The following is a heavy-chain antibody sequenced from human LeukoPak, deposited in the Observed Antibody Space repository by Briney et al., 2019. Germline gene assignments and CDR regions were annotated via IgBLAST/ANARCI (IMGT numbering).Heavy chain of an antibody. CDR2: ISAYNGNT. V-gene: IGHV1-18*01. Sequence: ASVKVSCKASGYTFTSYGISWVRQAPGQGLEWMGWISAYNGNTNYAQKLQGRVTMTTDTSTSTAYMELRSLRSDDTAVYYCARATTYYYGSGSYNWFDPWGQGTLVTVSS. CDR3: ARATTYYYGSGSYNWFDP. J-gene: IGHJ5*02. CDR1: GYTFTSYG. D-gene: IGHD3-10*01.